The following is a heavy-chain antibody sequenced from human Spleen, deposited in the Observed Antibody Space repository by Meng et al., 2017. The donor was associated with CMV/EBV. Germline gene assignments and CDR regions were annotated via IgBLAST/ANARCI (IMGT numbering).Heavy chain of an antibody. D-gene: IGHD3-22*01. V-gene: IGHV1-2*02. CDR3: ARESRMEKFDSSSP. J-gene: IGHJ5*02. CDR1: GYTFTAHY. Sequence: ASVKVSCKASGYTFTAHYFHWVRQAPGQGLEWMGWISPQSGGTKYAQKFQGRVTMTRATSISTVYIELSRLTSDDTAVYYCARESRMEKFDSSSPWGQGTLVTVSS. CDR2: ISPQSGGT.